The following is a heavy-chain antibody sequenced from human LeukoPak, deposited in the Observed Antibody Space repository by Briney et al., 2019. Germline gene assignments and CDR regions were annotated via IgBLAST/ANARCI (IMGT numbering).Heavy chain of an antibody. CDR1: GGSITSGGNY. D-gene: IGHD2-2*01. CDR3: ARYYCGSSSCPGVDY. Sequence: SETLSLTCTVSGGSITSGGNYWSWIRQHPGEGLEWIGYISHSGSTYYNLSLKSRVTISVDTSKNQFSLQLSSVTAADTAVYYCARYYCGSSSCPGVDYWGRGTLVTVSS. V-gene: IGHV4-31*03. J-gene: IGHJ4*02. CDR2: ISHSGST.